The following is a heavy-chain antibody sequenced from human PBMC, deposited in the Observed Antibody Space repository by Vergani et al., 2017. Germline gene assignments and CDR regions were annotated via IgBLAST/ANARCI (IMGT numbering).Heavy chain of an antibody. CDR1: GFTFSSYA. CDR3: AISASLIVVVVAPNDAFDI. Sequence: EVQLLESGGGLVQPGGSLRLSCAASGFTFSSYAMSWVRQAPGKGLEWVSAISGSGGSTYYADSVKGRFTISRDNSKNTLYLQMNSLIAEDTAVYYCAISASLIVVVVAPNDAFDIWGQGTMVTVSS. D-gene: IGHD2-15*01. V-gene: IGHV3-23*01. J-gene: IGHJ3*02. CDR2: ISGSGGST.